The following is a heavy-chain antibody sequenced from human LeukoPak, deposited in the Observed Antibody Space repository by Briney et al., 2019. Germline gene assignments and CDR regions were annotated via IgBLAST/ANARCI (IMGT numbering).Heavy chain of an antibody. CDR1: GGSISSYY. V-gene: IGHV4-59*01. J-gene: IGHJ6*02. D-gene: IGHD2-21*01. CDR3: ARDTVMATYYYYGMDV. CDR2: IYYSGST. Sequence: PSETLSLTCTASGGSISSYYWSWIRQPPGKGLEWIGYIYYSGSTNYNPSLKSRVTISVDTSKNQFSLKLSSVTAADTAVYYCARDTVMATYYYYGMDVWGQGPTVTVSS.